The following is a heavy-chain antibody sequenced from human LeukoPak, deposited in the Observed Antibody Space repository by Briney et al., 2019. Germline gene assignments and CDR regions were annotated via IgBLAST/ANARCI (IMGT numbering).Heavy chain of an antibody. D-gene: IGHD5-12*01. J-gene: IGHJ4*02. CDR1: GYTFTSYA. V-gene: IGHV7-4-1*02. CDR3: VRGFAVKTSGYRLSGEFLVAY. CDR2: INTNTGNQ. Sequence: GASVKVSFKASGYTFTSYAMNWVRQAPGQGLEWMGWINTNTGNQTLAHGFTGRFVFSLDTSVSTAYLKISTLKTDDTGLYYCVRGFAVKTSGYRLSGEFLVAYWGQGTLVTVPS.